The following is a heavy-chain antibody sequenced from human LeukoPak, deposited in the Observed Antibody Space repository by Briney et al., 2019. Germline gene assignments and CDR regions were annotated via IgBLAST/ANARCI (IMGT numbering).Heavy chain of an antibody. CDR2: INYDGSNK. J-gene: IGHJ4*02. CDR1: GFTFSSYA. Sequence: GGSLRLSCAASGFTFSSYAMSWVRQAPGKGLEWVAVINYDGSNKYYADSVKGRFTIARDNSKSTLYLQMNSLRVEDTAVYYCARALSTGGRIDYWGQGTLVTVSS. CDR3: ARALSTGGRIDY. D-gene: IGHD2-8*02. V-gene: IGHV3-33*08.